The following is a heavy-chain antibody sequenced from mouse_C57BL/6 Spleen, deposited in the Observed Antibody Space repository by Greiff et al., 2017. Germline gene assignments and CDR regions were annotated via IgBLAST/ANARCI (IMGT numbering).Heavy chain of an antibody. CDR1: GYAFSSYW. CDR2: IYPGDGDT. V-gene: IGHV1-80*01. CDR3: ARSAITTVVATDAMDY. Sequence: QVQLQQSGAELVKPGASVKISCKASGYAFSSYWMTWVKQRPGKGLEWIGQIYPGDGDTNYNGKFKGKATLTADKSSSTAYMQLSSLTSEDSAVYFCARSAITTVVATDAMDYWGQGTSVTVSS. D-gene: IGHD1-1*01. J-gene: IGHJ4*01.